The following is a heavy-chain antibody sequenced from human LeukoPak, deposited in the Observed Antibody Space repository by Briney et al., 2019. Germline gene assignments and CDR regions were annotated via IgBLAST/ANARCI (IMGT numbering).Heavy chain of an antibody. CDR3: AKGDSSGWYESDFDY. D-gene: IGHD6-19*01. CDR2: ISGSGGST. CDR1: GFTFSSYA. V-gene: IGHV3-23*01. J-gene: IGHJ4*02. Sequence: GGSLRLSCAASGFTFSSYAMSWVRQAPGKGLEWVSAISGSGGSTYYADSVEGRFTISRDNSKNTLYLQMNSLRAEDTAVYYCAKGDSSGWYESDFDYWGQGTLVTVSS.